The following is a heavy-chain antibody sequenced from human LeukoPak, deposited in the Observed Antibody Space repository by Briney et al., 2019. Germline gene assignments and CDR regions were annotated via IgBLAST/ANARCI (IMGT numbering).Heavy chain of an antibody. J-gene: IGHJ4*02. CDR2: ISSSSSYI. CDR3: ARDTARVSIVGATVYDY. D-gene: IGHD1-26*01. V-gene: IGHV3-21*01. CDR1: GFTFSSYS. Sequence: GGSLRLSCAASGFTFSSYSMNWVRQAPGKGLEWVSSISSSSSYIYYADSVKGRFTISRDNAKNSLYLQMNSLRAEDTAVYYCARDTARVSIVGATVYDYWGQGTLVTVSS.